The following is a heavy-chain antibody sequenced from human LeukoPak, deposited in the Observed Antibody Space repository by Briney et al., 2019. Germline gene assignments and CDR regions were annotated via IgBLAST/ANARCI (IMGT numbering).Heavy chain of an antibody. J-gene: IGHJ4*02. Sequence: GRSLRLSCAASGFTFSSYAMHWVRQAPGKGLEWVAVISYDGSNKYYADSVKGRFTISRDNSKNTLYLQMNSLRAEDTAVHYCARLYSSSSAPAYYFDYWGQGTLVTVSS. CDR2: ISYDGSNK. V-gene: IGHV3-30-3*01. CDR1: GFTFSSYA. D-gene: IGHD6-6*01. CDR3: ARLYSSSSAPAYYFDY.